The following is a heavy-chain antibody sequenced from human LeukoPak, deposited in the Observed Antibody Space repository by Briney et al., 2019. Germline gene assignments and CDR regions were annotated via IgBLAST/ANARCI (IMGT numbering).Heavy chain of an antibody. Sequence: GRSLRLSCAASGFTFSSYAMHWVRQAPGKGLEWVAVISYDGSNKYYADSVKGRFTISRDNSKNTLYLQMNSLRAEDTAVYYCARDPDPEDAFDIWGQGTMVTVSS. CDR2: ISYDGSNK. V-gene: IGHV3-30*04. CDR3: ARDPDPEDAFDI. CDR1: GFTFSSYA. J-gene: IGHJ3*02.